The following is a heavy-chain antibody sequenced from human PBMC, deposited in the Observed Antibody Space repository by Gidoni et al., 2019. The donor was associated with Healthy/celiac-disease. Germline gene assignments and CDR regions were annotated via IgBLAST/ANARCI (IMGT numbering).Heavy chain of an antibody. CDR3: ARHLRHGVRGVIGNWFDP. D-gene: IGHD3-10*01. Sequence: QLQLQESGPGLVKPSETLSLTCTVPGGSISSRSYYWGWIRQPPGKGLEWIGSIYYSGSTYYNPSLKSRVTISVDTSKNQFSLKLSSVTAADTAVYYCARHLRHGVRGVIGNWFDPWGQGTLVTVSS. CDR2: IYYSGST. CDR1: GGSISSRSYY. J-gene: IGHJ5*02. V-gene: IGHV4-39*01.